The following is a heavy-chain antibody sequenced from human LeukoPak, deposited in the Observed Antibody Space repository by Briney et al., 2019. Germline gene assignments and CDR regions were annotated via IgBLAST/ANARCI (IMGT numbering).Heavy chain of an antibody. CDR2: IYHSGST. V-gene: IGHV4-38-2*02. Sequence: SETLSLTCTVSGYSISSGYYWGWIRPPPGKGLEWIGSIYHSGSTYYNPSLKSRVTISVDTSKNQLSLKLSSVTAADTAVYYCARVAAGIGFFQHWGQGTLVTVSS. CDR3: ARVAAGIGFFQH. CDR1: GYSISSGYY. J-gene: IGHJ1*01. D-gene: IGHD6-13*01.